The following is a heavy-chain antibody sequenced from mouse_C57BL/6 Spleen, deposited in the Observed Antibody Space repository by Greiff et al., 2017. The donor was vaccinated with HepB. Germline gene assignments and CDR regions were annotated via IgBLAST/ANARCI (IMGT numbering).Heavy chain of an antibody. CDR2: ISYDGSN. CDR3: ARGYSNYRGFAY. D-gene: IGHD2-5*01. Sequence: EVQRVESGPGLVKPSQSLSLTCSVTGYSITSGYYWNWIRQFPGNKLEWMGYISYDGSNNYNPSLKNRISITRDTSKNQFFLKLNSVTTEDTATYYCARGYSNYRGFAYWGQGTLVTVSA. V-gene: IGHV3-6*01. CDR1: GYSITSGYY. J-gene: IGHJ3*01.